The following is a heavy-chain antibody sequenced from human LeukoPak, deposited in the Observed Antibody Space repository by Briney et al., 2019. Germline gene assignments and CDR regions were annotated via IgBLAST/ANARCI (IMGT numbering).Heavy chain of an antibody. D-gene: IGHD6-13*01. CDR2: ISSSRSTI. Sequence: PGGSLRLSCAASGFTISSYSMNWVRQPPGKGLEWVSSISSSRSTIYYAYSVKGRFTISTDNAKNSLYLPRNSLTAEDTAVYSCARDNCLAADGTFDYWGQGTLVTVSS. CDR3: ARDNCLAADGTFDY. J-gene: IGHJ4*02. CDR1: GFTISSYS. V-gene: IGHV3-48*04.